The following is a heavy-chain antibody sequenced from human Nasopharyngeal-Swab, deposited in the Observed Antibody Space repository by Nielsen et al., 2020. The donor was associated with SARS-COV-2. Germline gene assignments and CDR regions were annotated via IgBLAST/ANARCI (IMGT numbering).Heavy chain of an antibody. J-gene: IGHJ4*02. CDR3: ARAQELSSQSLGELSL. V-gene: IGHV3-21*01. CDR1: GFTFSSYS. D-gene: IGHD3-16*02. Sequence: GESLKISCAASGFTFSSYSMNWVRQAPGKGLEWVSSISSSSSYIYYADSVKGRFTISRDNAKNSLYLQMNSLRAEDTAVYYCARAQELSSQSLGELSLWGQGTLVTVSS. CDR2: ISSSSSYI.